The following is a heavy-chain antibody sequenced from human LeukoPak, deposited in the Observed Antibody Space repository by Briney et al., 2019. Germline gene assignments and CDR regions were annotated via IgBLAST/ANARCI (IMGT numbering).Heavy chain of an antibody. Sequence: PGGSLRLSCAASGLTFSDYYMSWIRQARGKALEWVSYISSSGSTIYYADSVKGRFTISRDNAKNSLYLQMNSLRAEDTAVYYCATSPPGAGYYYYYYMDVWGKGTTVTVSS. D-gene: IGHD6-6*01. J-gene: IGHJ6*03. V-gene: IGHV3-11*01. CDR2: ISSSGSTI. CDR1: GLTFSDYY. CDR3: ATSPPGAGYYYYYYMDV.